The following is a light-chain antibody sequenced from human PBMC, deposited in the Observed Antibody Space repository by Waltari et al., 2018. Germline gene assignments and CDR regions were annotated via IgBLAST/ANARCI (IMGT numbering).Light chain of an antibody. CDR1: QSIIRY. Sequence: DVQMNQSPSSLSASVGERVTITCRASQSIIRYLNWYQQKPGKAPNVLVYATSTLQSGVPARVSGSASGTNFSLTISDLQAEDFATYFCQQNYSNPPLTFGGGTKVEIK. V-gene: IGKV1-39*01. J-gene: IGKJ4*01. CDR3: QQNYSNPPLT. CDR2: ATS.